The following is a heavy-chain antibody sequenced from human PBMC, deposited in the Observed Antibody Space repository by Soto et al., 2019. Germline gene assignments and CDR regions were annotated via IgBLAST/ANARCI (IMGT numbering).Heavy chain of an antibody. CDR3: AGGVGIAAAHDAFDI. J-gene: IGHJ3*02. D-gene: IGHD6-13*01. CDR2: IYYSGST. CDR1: GGSISSYY. V-gene: IGHV4-59*01. Sequence: SETLSLTCTVSGGSISSYYWSWIRQPPGKGLEWIGYIYYSGSTNYNPSLKSRVTISVDTSKNQFSLKLSSVTAADTAVYYCAGGVGIAAAHDAFDIWGQGTMVTVSS.